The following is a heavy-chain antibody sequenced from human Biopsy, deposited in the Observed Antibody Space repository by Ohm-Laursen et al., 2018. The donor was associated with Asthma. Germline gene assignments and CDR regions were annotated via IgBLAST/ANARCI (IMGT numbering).Heavy chain of an antibody. CDR2: IYSGGGT. CDR1: GFTVSSNG. D-gene: IGHD3-10*01. CDR3: ARGLDYSGRSGFDY. Sequence: SLRLSCAASGFTVSSNGMSWVRQPPGKGLEWVSVIYSGGGTFYADSVKGRFTISRDNSMNTLYLHMNSLRVEDTAVYYCARGLDYSGRSGFDYWGQGTLVTVSS. V-gene: IGHV3-53*03. J-gene: IGHJ4*02.